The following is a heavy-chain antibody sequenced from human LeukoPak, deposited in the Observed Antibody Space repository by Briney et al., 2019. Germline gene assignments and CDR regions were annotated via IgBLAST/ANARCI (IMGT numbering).Heavy chain of an antibody. Sequence: ASVKVSCKASGGTFSSYAISWVRQAPGQGLEWMGRIIPILGIANYAQKFQGRVTITADKSTSTAYMELSSLRSKDTAVYYCARDHFGYGFDYWGQGTLVTVSS. J-gene: IGHJ4*02. D-gene: IGHD5-12*01. CDR1: GGTFSSYA. CDR2: IIPILGIA. V-gene: IGHV1-69*04. CDR3: ARDHFGYGFDY.